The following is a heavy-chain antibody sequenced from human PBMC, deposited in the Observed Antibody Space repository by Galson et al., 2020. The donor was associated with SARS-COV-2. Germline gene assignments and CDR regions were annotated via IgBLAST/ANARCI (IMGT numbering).Heavy chain of an antibody. CDR3: ARDTAMVSTILFDY. V-gene: IGHV3-21*01. J-gene: IGHJ4*02. CDR1: GFTFSSYS. CDR2: ISSSSSYI. D-gene: IGHD5-18*01. Sequence: GGSLRLSCAASGFTFSSYSMNWVRQAPGKGLEWVSSISSSSSYIYYADSVKGRFTISRDNAKNSLYLQMNSLRAEDTAVYYCARDTAMVSTILFDYWGQGTLVTVSS.